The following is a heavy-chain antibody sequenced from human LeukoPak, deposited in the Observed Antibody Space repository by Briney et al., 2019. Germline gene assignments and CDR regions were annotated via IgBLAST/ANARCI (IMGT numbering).Heavy chain of an antibody. V-gene: IGHV1-46*01. Sequence: ASVKVPCKASGYTFTSYYMHWVRQAPGRGLEWMGIINPSGGSTSYAQKFQGRVTMTRDTSTSTVYMELSSLRSEDTAVYYCARGTYYYDSSGYYSTRYWGQGTLVTVSS. CDR1: GYTFTSYY. J-gene: IGHJ4*02. CDR2: INPSGGST. D-gene: IGHD3-22*01. CDR3: ARGTYYYDSSGYYSTRY.